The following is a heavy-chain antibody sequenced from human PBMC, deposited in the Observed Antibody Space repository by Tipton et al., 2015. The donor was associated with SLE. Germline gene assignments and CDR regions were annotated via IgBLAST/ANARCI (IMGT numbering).Heavy chain of an antibody. V-gene: IGHV4-59*01. Sequence: TLSLTCTVSGGSISSYYWSWIRQPPGKGLEWIGYIYYSGSTNYNPSLKSRVTISVDTSKNQFSLKLSSVTAADTAVYYCARDNDILTGYYPFDYWGQGTLVTVSS. CDR3: ARDNDILTGYYPFDY. D-gene: IGHD3-9*01. CDR1: GGSISSYY. CDR2: IYYSGST. J-gene: IGHJ4*02.